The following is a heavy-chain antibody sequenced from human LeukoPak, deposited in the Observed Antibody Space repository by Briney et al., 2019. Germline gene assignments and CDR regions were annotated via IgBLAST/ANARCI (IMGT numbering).Heavy chain of an antibody. J-gene: IGHJ2*01. CDR3: ARLPTVHYYDSSGYYYFWYFDL. Sequence: KPSETLSLTCTVSGYSISSGYYWGWIRQPPGKGLEWIGSIYYSGSTYYNPSLKSRVTISVDTSKNQFSLKLSSVTAADTAVYYCARLPTVHYYDSSGYYYFWYFDLWGRGTLVTVSS. V-gene: IGHV4-38-2*02. CDR2: IYYSGST. CDR1: GYSISSGYY. D-gene: IGHD3-22*01.